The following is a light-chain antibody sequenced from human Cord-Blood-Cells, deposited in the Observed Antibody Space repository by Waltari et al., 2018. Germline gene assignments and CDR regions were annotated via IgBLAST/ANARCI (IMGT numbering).Light chain of an antibody. CDR1: QSLVYSDGNTY. V-gene: IGKV2-30*01. CDR3: MKGTHWPIT. CDR2: KVS. Sequence: DVVMTQSPLSLPVTLGQPASIPCRSSQSLVYSDGNTYLNWFQQRPGQSPRRLIYKVSNRDSGVPDRFSGSGSGTDFTLKISRVEAEDVGVYYCMKGTHWPITFGQGTRLEIK. J-gene: IGKJ5*01.